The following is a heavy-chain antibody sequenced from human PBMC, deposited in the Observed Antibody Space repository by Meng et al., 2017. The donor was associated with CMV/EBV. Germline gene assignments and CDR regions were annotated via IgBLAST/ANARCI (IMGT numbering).Heavy chain of an antibody. Sequence: KVSCKGSGYSFTSYWIGWVRQMPGKGLEWMGIIYPGDSDTRYSPSFQGQVTISVDKSISTAYLQWSSLKASDTAMYYCARHERGGVWSGYYLFDYWGQGTLVTVSS. J-gene: IGHJ4*02. D-gene: IGHD3-3*01. V-gene: IGHV5-51*01. CDR2: IYPGDSDT. CDR1: GYSFTSYW. CDR3: ARHERGGVWSGYYLFDY.